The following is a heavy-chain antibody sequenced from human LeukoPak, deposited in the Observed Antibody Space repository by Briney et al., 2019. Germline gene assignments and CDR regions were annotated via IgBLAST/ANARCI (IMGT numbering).Heavy chain of an antibody. Sequence: GGSLRLSCAASGFTFSSYAMHWVCQAPGKGLEWVAVISYDGSNKYYADSVKGRFTISRDNSKNTLYLQMNSLRAEDTAVYYCARDLSDYWGQGTLVTVSS. CDR2: ISYDGSNK. J-gene: IGHJ4*02. V-gene: IGHV3-30-3*01. CDR3: ARDLSDY. CDR1: GFTFSSYA.